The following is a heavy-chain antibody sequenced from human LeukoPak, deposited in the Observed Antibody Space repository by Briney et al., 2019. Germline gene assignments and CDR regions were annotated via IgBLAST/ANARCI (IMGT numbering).Heavy chain of an antibody. J-gene: IGHJ4*02. Sequence: PGRSLRLSCTASGFIFRNYAIHWVRQAPGKGLEWVAIISSDGSEKYYADSVKGRFTISRDNSKNTLYLQMNSLRAEDTAVYYCAKDLDIVATITGNWGQGTLVTVSS. V-gene: IGHV3-30*07. CDR3: AKDLDIVATITGN. D-gene: IGHD5-12*01. CDR1: GFIFRNYA. CDR2: ISSDGSEK.